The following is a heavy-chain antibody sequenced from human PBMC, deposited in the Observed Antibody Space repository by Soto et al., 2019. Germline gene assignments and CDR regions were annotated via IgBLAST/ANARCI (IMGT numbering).Heavy chain of an antibody. D-gene: IGHD5-18*01. CDR2: ISAYNGNT. V-gene: IGHV1-18*01. J-gene: IGHJ4*02. CDR1: GYTFTSYG. CDR3: ARDQAMAQFDY. Sequence: QVQLVQSGAEVKKPGASVKVSCKASGYTFTSYGISWVRQAPGQGLEWMGWISAYNGNTKYAQNLQGRVTMTTDTSTSTAYVERRSRRSEDPAVYYCARDQAMAQFDYWGQGTLVTVSS.